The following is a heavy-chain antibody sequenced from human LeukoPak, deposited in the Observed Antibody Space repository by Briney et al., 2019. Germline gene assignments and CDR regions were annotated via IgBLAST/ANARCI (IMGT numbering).Heavy chain of an antibody. D-gene: IGHD6-19*01. CDR1: GDSVSSNSAA. J-gene: IGHJ4*02. V-gene: IGHV6-1*01. Sequence: SQTLSLTCAISGDSVSSNSAAWNWITQSPSRGLEWLRRTYCRSKLFKEFAVSQKSRTPCNPDTSKNESSLQLNSVTPEDTAVYYCARSLPGAVAGTIAYFDYWGQGTLVTVSS. CDR2: TYCRSKLFK. CDR3: ARSLPGAVAGTIAYFDY.